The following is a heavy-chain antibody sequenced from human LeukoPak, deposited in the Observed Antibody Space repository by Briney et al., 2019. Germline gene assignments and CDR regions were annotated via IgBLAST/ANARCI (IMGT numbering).Heavy chain of an antibody. CDR1: GGSISSGSDY. Sequence: PSETLSLTCTVSGGSISSGSDYWSWIRQPAGKGLEWIGRIYTSGSTNYNPSLKSRVTISVATSKNQFSLKLSSVTAADTAVYHCARDGGYWGQGTLVTVSS. J-gene: IGHJ4*02. V-gene: IGHV4-61*02. CDR2: IYTSGST. CDR3: ARDGGY. D-gene: IGHD3-16*01.